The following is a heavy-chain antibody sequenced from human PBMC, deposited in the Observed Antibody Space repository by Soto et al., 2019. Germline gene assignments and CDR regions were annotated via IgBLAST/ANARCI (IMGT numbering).Heavy chain of an antibody. D-gene: IGHD6-13*01. CDR1: GGTFSSYT. CDR3: AGNVAAAGSLGY. V-gene: IGHV1-69*02. Sequence: QVQLVQSGAEVKKPGSSVKVSCKASGGTFSSYTISWVRQAPGQGLEWMGRIIPILGIANYAQKFQGRVTVTADKPTSTAYMELSSLRAEDTAVYYWAGNVAAAGSLGYWGQGTLVTVSS. J-gene: IGHJ4*02. CDR2: IIPILGIA.